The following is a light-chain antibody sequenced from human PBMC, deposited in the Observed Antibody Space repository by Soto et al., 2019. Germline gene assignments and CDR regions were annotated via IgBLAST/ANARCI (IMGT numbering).Light chain of an antibody. CDR1: QTISSW. J-gene: IGKJ1*01. Sequence: IQLTLSPSALSAPVGDSGTSTCRASQTISSWLAWYQQKPGKAPKLLIYKASTLKSGVPSRFSGSGSGTEFTLTISSLQPDDFAAYYCQHYNSYSEAFGQGTKVDIK. CDR3: QHYNSYSEA. V-gene: IGKV1-5*03. CDR2: KAS.